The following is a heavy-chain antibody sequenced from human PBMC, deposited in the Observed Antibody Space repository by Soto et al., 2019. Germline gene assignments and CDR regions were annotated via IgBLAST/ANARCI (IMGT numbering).Heavy chain of an antibody. CDR1: GFTFTNVW. CDR2: INQDGNAK. V-gene: IGHV3-7*01. D-gene: IGHD3-10*01. Sequence: EVQLVESGGGLVQPGGSLRLSCAASGFTFTNVWMSWVRQAPGKGLEWVAIINQDGNAKYYVDSVTGRFTISRDNAENSLYLQMNSLRVEDTAVYYCVRDQVRSNYFAPWGQGALVTVSS. J-gene: IGHJ5*02. CDR3: VRDQVRSNYFAP.